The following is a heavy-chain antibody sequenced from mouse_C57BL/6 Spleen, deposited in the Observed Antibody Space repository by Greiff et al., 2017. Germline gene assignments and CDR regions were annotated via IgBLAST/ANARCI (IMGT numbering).Heavy chain of an antibody. CDR3: ARWAAIVYWYFDV. Sequence: QVQLQQPGAELVMPGASVKLSCKASGYTFTSYWMHWVKQRPGQGLEWIGGIDPSDSYTNYNQKFKGKAKLTVDKSSSTAYMQLSSLTSEDAAVYYCARWAAIVYWYFDVWGTGTTVTVSS. CDR1: GYTFTSYW. D-gene: IGHD6-1*01. V-gene: IGHV1-69*01. CDR2: IDPSDSYT. J-gene: IGHJ1*03.